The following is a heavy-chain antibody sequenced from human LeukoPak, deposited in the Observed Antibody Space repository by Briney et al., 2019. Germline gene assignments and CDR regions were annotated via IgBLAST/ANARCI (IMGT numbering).Heavy chain of an antibody. Sequence: PGGSLRLSCAASGFTFSSYAMHWVRQAPGKGLEWVAVISYDGSNKYYVDSVKGRFTISRDNSKNTLYLQMNSLTAEDTAIYYCAKATGTLGNWGQGTLVTVSS. V-gene: IGHV3-30*04. J-gene: IGHJ4*02. CDR3: AKATGTLGN. D-gene: IGHD1-1*01. CDR2: ISYDGSNK. CDR1: GFTFSSYA.